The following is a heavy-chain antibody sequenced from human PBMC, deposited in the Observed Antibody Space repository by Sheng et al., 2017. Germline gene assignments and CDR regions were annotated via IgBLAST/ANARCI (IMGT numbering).Heavy chain of an antibody. CDR3: ARGGVVVVAATVDAFDI. CDR2: IIPIFGTA. V-gene: IGHV1-69*05. CDR1: GGTFSSYA. J-gene: IGHJ3*02. Sequence: QVQLVQSGAEVKKPGSSVKVSCKASGGTFSSYAISWVRQAPGQGLEWMGGIIPIFGTANYAQKFQGRVTITTDESTSTAYMELSSLRSEDTAVYYCARGGVVVVAATVDAFDIWAKGQWSPSLQ. D-gene: IGHD2-15*01.